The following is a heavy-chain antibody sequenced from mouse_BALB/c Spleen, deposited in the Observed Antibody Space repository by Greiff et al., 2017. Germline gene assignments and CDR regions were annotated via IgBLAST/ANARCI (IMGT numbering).Heavy chain of an antibody. CDR2: INPSTGYT. Sequence: VQLQQSGAELAKPGASVKMSCKASGYTFTSYWMHWVKQRPGQGLEWIGYINPSTGYTEYNQKFKDKATLTADKSSSTAYMQLSSLTSEDSAVYYCARETTATYLDYWGQGTTLTVSS. CDR1: GYTFTSYW. CDR3: ARETTATYLDY. V-gene: IGHV1-7*01. J-gene: IGHJ2*01. D-gene: IGHD1-2*01.